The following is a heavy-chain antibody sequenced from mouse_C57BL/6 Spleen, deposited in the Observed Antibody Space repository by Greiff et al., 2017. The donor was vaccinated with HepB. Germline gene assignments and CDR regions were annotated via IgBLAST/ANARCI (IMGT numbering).Heavy chain of an antibody. J-gene: IGHJ1*03. V-gene: IGHV14-4*01. D-gene: IGHD2-1*01. CDR2: IDPENGDT. CDR3: TIYYGNYWYFDV. CDR1: GFNIKDDY. Sequence: VQLQQSGAELVRPGASVKLSCTASGFNIKDDYMHWVKQRPEQGLEWIGWIDPENGDTEYASKFQGKATITADTSSNTAYLQLSSLTSEDTAVYYCTIYYGNYWYFDVWGTGTTVTVSS.